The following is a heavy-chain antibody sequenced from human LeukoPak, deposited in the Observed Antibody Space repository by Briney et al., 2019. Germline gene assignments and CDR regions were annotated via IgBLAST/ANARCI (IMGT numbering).Heavy chain of an antibody. Sequence: GGSLRLSCAASGFTFSSYAMHWVRQAPGKGLEWVAVISYDGSNKYYADSVKGRFTISRDNSKNTLYLQMNSLRAEDTAVYYCARSTAEENWFDPWGQGTLVTVPS. D-gene: IGHD2-8*02. CDR2: ISYDGSNK. CDR1: GFTFSSYA. J-gene: IGHJ5*02. CDR3: ARSTAEENWFDP. V-gene: IGHV3-30-3*01.